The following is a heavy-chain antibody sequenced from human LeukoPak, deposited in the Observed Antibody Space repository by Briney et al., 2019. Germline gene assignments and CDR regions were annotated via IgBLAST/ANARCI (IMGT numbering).Heavy chain of an antibody. CDR2: LYHNGNT. CDR3: ATYYYSHSSGSWPSPNDAFDI. J-gene: IGHJ3*02. Sequence: SETLSLTCNVSGYSITSAYYGVWVRQPPGKGLEWIGSLYHNGNTFYNPSLKSRLIISVDTSKNQFSLKLSSVTAADAALYYCATYYYSHSSGSWPSPNDAFDIWGRGTMVTVSS. V-gene: IGHV4-38-2*02. D-gene: IGHD3-22*01. CDR1: GYSITSAYY.